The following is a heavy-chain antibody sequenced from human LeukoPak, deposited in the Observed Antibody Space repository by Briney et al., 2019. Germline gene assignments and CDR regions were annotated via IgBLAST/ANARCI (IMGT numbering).Heavy chain of an antibody. D-gene: IGHD5-12*01. CDR2: ISSSGSTI. Sequence: PGGSLRLSCAASGFTFSDYYMSWIRQAPGKGLEWVSYISSSGSTIYYADSVKGRFTISRDNAKNSLYLQMNSLRAEDTAVYYCARVKVATIFSPLFGWFDPWGQGTLVTVSS. CDR1: GFTFSDYY. J-gene: IGHJ5*02. CDR3: ARVKVATIFSPLFGWFDP. V-gene: IGHV3-11*01.